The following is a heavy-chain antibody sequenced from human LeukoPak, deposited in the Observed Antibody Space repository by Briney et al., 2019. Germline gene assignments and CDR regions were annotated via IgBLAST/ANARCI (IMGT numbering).Heavy chain of an antibody. D-gene: IGHD6-25*01. J-gene: IGHJ5*02. CDR3: ARGQFPWRLGQRGWFDP. Sequence: SETLSLTCAVYGGSFSGYYWSWIRQPPGKGLEWIGEINHSGSTNYNPSLKSRVTISVDTSKNQFSLKLSSVTAADTAVYYCARGQFPWRLGQRGWFDPWGQGTLVTVSS. V-gene: IGHV4-34*01. CDR1: GGSFSGYY. CDR2: INHSGST.